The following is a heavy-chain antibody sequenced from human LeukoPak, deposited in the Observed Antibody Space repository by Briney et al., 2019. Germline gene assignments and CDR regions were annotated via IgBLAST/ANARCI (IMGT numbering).Heavy chain of an antibody. V-gene: IGHV5-51*01. J-gene: IGHJ4*02. Sequence: GESLKISCRGSGYNFTRYWIGWVRQMPGKGLEWMGIIDPGDSDTRYSPSFQGQVTISAGRSISTAYLQWSSLKASDTAMYYCARVYCSSTDCYLFFDYWGQGTLVTVSS. CDR1: GYNFTRYW. CDR2: IDPGDSDT. D-gene: IGHD2-2*01. CDR3: ARVYCSSTDCYLFFDY.